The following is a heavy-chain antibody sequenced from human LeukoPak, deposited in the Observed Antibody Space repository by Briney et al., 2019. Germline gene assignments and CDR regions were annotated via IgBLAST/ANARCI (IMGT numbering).Heavy chain of an antibody. J-gene: IGHJ4*02. D-gene: IGHD7-27*01. V-gene: IGHV4-30-2*01. CDR1: GGSISSGGYY. CDR3: TSLLIGITGDCFDY. CDR2: IYHSGGT. Sequence: PSETLSLTCTVSGGSISSGGYYWSWIRQPPGKGLEWIGYIYHSGGTYYNPSLKSRVTISVDRSKNQFSLKLSSVTAADTAVYYCTSLLIGITGDCFDYWGQGTLVTVSS.